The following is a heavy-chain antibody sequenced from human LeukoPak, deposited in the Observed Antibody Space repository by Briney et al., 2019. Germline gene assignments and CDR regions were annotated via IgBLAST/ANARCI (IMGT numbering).Heavy chain of an antibody. D-gene: IGHD3-9*01. Sequence: PGGSLRLSRAASGFTFSSYEMNWVRQAPGKGLEWVSYISSSGSTIYYADSVKGRFTISRDNAKNSLYLQMNSLRAEDTAVYYCARDRSDILGDYYYGMDVWGQGTTVTVSS. CDR3: ARDRSDILGDYYYGMDV. V-gene: IGHV3-48*03. CDR2: ISSSGSTI. J-gene: IGHJ6*02. CDR1: GFTFSSYE.